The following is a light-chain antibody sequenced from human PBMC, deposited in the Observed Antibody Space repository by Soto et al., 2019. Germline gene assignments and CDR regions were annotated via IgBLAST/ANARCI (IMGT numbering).Light chain of an antibody. Sequence: DMVMTQSPDSLAVSPGERATLSCRASQSVSSYLDWYQQKPGQAPRLLMSGASTRAIGIPARFSGSGSGTEFTLSISSLPSEDFANYYCQQYDVWPLTFGQGTKVDIK. CDR2: GAS. CDR1: QSVSSY. CDR3: QQYDVWPLT. V-gene: IGKV3-15*01. J-gene: IGKJ1*01.